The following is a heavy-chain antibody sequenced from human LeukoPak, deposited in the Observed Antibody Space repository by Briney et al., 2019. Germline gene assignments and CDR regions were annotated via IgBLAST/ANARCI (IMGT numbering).Heavy chain of an antibody. Sequence: SGGSLRLSCAASGFPFNSFWMHWVRKAPGKGLVWVSDMNEYSTTIRYADSVKGRFTISRDNAKSILYLQMNNLRAEDTAMYFCARGGVNPVDHWGQGTLVTVSS. CDR3: ARGGVNPVDH. V-gene: IGHV3-74*01. J-gene: IGHJ4*02. CDR1: GFPFNSFW. CDR2: MNEYSTTI. D-gene: IGHD1-14*01.